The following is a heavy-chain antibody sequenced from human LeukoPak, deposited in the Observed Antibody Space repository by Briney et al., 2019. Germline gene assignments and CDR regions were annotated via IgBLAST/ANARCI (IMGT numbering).Heavy chain of an antibody. CDR3: AKELVRGDNFDY. Sequence: PGGSLRLSCAASGFTFSSYAMSWVRQAPGKGLEWVSAISGSGGSTYYADSVKGRFTISRDNSKNTLYLQMNGLRAEDTAVYYRAKELVRGDNFDYWGQGTLVTVSS. CDR1: GFTFSSYA. CDR2: ISGSGGST. J-gene: IGHJ4*02. V-gene: IGHV3-23*01. D-gene: IGHD3-10*01.